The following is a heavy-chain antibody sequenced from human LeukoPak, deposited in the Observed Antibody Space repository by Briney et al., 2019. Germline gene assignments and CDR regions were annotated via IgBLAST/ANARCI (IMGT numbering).Heavy chain of an antibody. CDR1: GGSFSGYY. Sequence: SETLSLTCAVYGGSFSGYYWSWIRQPPGKGLEWIGEINHSGSTNYNPSLKSRVTISVDTSKNQFSLKLSSVTAADTAVYYCARVSTVTTSPFDYWGQGTLVTVSS. V-gene: IGHV4-34*01. J-gene: IGHJ4*02. D-gene: IGHD4-17*01. CDR2: INHSGST. CDR3: ARVSTVTTSPFDY.